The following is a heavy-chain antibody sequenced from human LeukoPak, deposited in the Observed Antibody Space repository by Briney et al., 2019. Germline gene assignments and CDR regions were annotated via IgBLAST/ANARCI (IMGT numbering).Heavy chain of an antibody. CDR2: INSGGST. CDR3: ARYVSWDYFDY. Sequence: GSLGPSFSASGFSVKSNYMSWVRPAPGKGLEWVSVINSGGSTYYADPVKGRFTISRDNSKNTVYLQMIGLRVEDTAVYYCARYVSWDYFDYWGQGTLVTVSS. J-gene: IGHJ4*02. CDR1: GFSVKSNY. D-gene: IGHD1-26*01. V-gene: IGHV3-53*01.